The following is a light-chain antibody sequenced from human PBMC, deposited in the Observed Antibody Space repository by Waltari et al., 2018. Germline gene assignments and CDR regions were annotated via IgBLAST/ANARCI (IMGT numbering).Light chain of an antibody. CDR3: QVWHAAIDPGV. V-gene: IGLV3-21*04. J-gene: IGLJ1*01. CDR2: YDS. Sequence: SYVLTQPPSVSVSPGETARITFGGDNIGIYSVHWYQQKQGQAPVLVIRYDSDRPSGIPERFSGSNSANTATLTISRVEAGDEANYYCQVWHAAIDPGVFGTGTEVTV. CDR1: NIGIYS.